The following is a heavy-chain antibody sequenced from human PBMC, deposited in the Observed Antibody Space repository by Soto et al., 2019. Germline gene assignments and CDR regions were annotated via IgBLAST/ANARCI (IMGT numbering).Heavy chain of an antibody. J-gene: IGHJ5*02. Sequence: QVQLVQSGAEVKKPGASAKVSCKASGYTFTGYFIHWVRDVPGQGLEYLGWINPNTGGTDYAQKFQGRVTMTRDTSISTVFMDRKRLTSADTAVYSCARVASGAARDWFDPWGQRTLVTVSS. V-gene: IGHV1-2*02. D-gene: IGHD1-26*01. CDR3: ARVASGAARDWFDP. CDR2: INPNTGGT. CDR1: GYTFTGYF.